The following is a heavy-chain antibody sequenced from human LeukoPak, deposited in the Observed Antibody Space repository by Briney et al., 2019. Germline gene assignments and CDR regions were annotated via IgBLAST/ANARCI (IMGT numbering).Heavy chain of an antibody. CDR1: GYTFTGYY. J-gene: IGHJ4*02. CDR3: ARGGVTMVRGVIIPNYYFDY. V-gene: IGHV1-2*02. CDR2: INPNSGGT. Sequence: GASVKVSCKASGYTFTGYYMHWVRQAPGQGLEWMGWINPNSGGTNYAQKFQGRVTMTRDTSIRTAYMELSRLRSDDTAVYYCARGGVTMVRGVIIPNYYFDYWGQGTLVTVSS. D-gene: IGHD3-10*01.